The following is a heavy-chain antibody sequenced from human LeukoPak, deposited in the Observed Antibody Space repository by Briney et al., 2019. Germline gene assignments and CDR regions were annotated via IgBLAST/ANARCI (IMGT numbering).Heavy chain of an antibody. CDR1: GGSFSNYY. D-gene: IGHD4-11*01. Sequence: PSETLSLTCTVSGGSFSNYYCSWIRQSPGKGLEWIGYIYHTGSANYSPSLKSRASISIDTSKSQFSLGLISVTAADTDVYYCARRTSSNYVDYWGQGTLVIVSS. J-gene: IGHJ4*02. CDR3: ARRTSSNYVDY. V-gene: IGHV4-59*01. CDR2: IYHTGSA.